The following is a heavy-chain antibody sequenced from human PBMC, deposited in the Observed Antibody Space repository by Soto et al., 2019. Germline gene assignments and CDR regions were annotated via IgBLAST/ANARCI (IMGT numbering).Heavy chain of an antibody. Sequence: EVQLVESGGGLVKPGGSLRLSCAASGFTFSSYSMNWVRQAPGKGLEWVSSISSSSSYIYYADSVKGRFTISRDNAKNSLYLQMNSLRAEDTAVYYGAIVGRVVVVAALSHGMDVWGQGTTVTVSS. V-gene: IGHV3-21*01. CDR3: AIVGRVVVVAALSHGMDV. CDR1: GFTFSSYS. CDR2: ISSSSSYI. J-gene: IGHJ6*02. D-gene: IGHD2-15*01.